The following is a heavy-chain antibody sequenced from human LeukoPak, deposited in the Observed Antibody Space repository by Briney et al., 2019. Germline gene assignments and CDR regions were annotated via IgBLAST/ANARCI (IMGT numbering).Heavy chain of an antibody. CDR1: GFIFRNYA. D-gene: IGHD3-9*01. J-gene: IGHJ4*02. Sequence: PGGSLRLSCAASGFIFRNYAMSLVRQAPGKGLEWVSAITGSGDTTYYADSVKGRFTISRDNSKNTLYVEMYTLRVEDTAIYYCAKWGDYDILTGYYVPDFWGQGTLVTVSS. V-gene: IGHV3-23*01. CDR2: ITGSGDTT. CDR3: AKWGDYDILTGYYVPDF.